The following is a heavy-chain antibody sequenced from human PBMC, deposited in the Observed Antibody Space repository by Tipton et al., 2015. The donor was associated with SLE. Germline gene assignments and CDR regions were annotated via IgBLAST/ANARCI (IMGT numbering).Heavy chain of an antibody. CDR1: GFVFSAYV. V-gene: IGHV3-30*04. J-gene: IGHJ4*02. CDR2: ISYDGSHK. D-gene: IGHD2-15*01. CDR3: ARVPHCSGGICYDY. Sequence: SLRLSCAASGFVFSAYVMHWVRQAPGKGLEWVAGISYDGSHKDYADSVKGRLTISRDNSKKTLYLQMTNLRPEDTAVYYCARVPHCSGGICYDYWGQGTLVTAAS.